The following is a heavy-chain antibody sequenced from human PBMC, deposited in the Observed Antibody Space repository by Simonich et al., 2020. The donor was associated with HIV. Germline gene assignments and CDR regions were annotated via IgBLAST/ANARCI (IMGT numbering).Heavy chain of an antibody. D-gene: IGHD3-3*01. Sequence: QVQLVQSGAEVKKPGASVKVSCKSSGYTFTIYGIHWGRQAPGQRLEWMGWINAGKGNTEYSERFQGRVTISRDTSASTVYMELSNLKSEDTAVYYCAREGDFLENAFDFWGQGTVVTVSS. J-gene: IGHJ3*01. CDR1: GYTFTIYG. CDR3: AREGDFLENAFDF. V-gene: IGHV1-3*01. CDR2: INAGKGNT.